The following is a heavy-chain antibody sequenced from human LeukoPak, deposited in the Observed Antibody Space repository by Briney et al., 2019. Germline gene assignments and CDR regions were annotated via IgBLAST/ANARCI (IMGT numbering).Heavy chain of an antibody. CDR1: GGSISSYY. D-gene: IGHD3-22*01. J-gene: IGHJ5*02. Sequence: SETLPLTCTVSGGSISSYYWSWIRQPPGKRLEWIGHIYYSGSTNYNPSLKSRVTISVDTSKNQFSLKLSSVTAADTAVYYYASSGAGDSSGYHNWFDPWGQGTLVTVSS. V-gene: IGHV4-59*12. CDR2: IYYSGST. CDR3: ASSGAGDSSGYHNWFDP.